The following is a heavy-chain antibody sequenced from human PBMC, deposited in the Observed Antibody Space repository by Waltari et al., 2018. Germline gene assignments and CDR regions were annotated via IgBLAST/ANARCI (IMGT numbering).Heavy chain of an antibody. Sequence: QVQLVESGGGVVQPGRSLRLSCAASGFTFSSYAMHWVRQAPGKGLEWVAVISYDGSNKYYADSVKGRFTISRDNSNDTLYLQMNILRAEDTAVYYCARPDYDILGFDPWGQGTLVTVSS. V-gene: IGHV3-30*01. CDR3: ARPDYDILGFDP. J-gene: IGHJ5*02. D-gene: IGHD3-9*01. CDR1: GFTFSSYA. CDR2: ISYDGSNK.